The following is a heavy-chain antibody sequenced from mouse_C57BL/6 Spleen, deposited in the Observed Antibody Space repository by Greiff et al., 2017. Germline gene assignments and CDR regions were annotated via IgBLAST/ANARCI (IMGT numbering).Heavy chain of an antibody. CDR2: INPNYGTT. V-gene: IGHV1-39*01. CDR1: GYSFTDYN. Sequence: EVQLQQSGPELVKPGASVKISCKASGYSFTDYNMNWVKQSNGKSLEWIGVINPNYGTTSYNQKFKGKATLTVAPSSSTAYMQLNSLTSEDSVVYYCARGYDYDDYAMDYWGQGTSVTVSS. J-gene: IGHJ4*01. CDR3: ARGYDYDDYAMDY. D-gene: IGHD2-4*01.